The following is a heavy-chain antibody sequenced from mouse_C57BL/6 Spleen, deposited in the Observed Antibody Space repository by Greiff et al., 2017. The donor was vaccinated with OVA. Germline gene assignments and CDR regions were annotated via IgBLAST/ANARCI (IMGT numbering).Heavy chain of an antibody. CDR3: ARWTGSDY. D-gene: IGHD4-1*01. CDR2: IYPGDGDT. Sequence: QVQLQQSGPELVKPGASVKISCKASGYAFSSSWMNWVKQRPGKGLEWIGRIYPGDGDTNYNGKFKGKATLTADKSSSTAYMQLSSLTSEDSAVYFCARWTGSDYWGQGTTLTVSS. CDR1: GYAFSSSW. V-gene: IGHV1-82*01. J-gene: IGHJ2*01.